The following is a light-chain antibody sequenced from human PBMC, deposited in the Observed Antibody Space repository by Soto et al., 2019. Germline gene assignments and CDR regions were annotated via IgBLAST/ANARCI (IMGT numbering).Light chain of an antibody. Sequence: EIVLTQSPGTLSLPPGERATLSCRASQSVSSSYLAWYQQKPGQAPRLLIYGASSRATGIPDRFSGSGSGTDFTLTISRLEPEDFALYYCQQYGTSPPTFGQGTKLEIK. CDR3: QQYGTSPPT. CDR2: GAS. CDR1: QSVSSSY. J-gene: IGKJ2*01. V-gene: IGKV3-20*01.